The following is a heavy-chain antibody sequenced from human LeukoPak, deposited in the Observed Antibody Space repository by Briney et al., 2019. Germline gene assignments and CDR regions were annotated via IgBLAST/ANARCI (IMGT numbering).Heavy chain of an antibody. Sequence: GGSLRLSCAASGFTFSNYSMNWVRQAPGKGLECVSYISSSSSTIYYADSVKGRFTISRDNAKNSLYLQMHSLRAEDTAVYYCARNDYGDYGAFDIWGQGTMVTVSS. D-gene: IGHD4-17*01. V-gene: IGHV3-48*01. CDR3: ARNDYGDYGAFDI. J-gene: IGHJ3*02. CDR1: GFTFSNYS. CDR2: ISSSSSTI.